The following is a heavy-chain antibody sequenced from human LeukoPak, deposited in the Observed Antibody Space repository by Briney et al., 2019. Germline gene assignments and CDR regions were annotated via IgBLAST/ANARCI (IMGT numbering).Heavy chain of an antibody. CDR3: VRGGGLLNLGYYCMDV. CDR1: GDSISSNIYY. J-gene: IGHJ6*03. D-gene: IGHD3-16*01. Sequence: SETLSLTCTVSGDSISSNIYYWGWVRQPPGKGLEWIGIFYYSGSTSYKPSLRSRVTISVDSSKNQFSLKVTSVTAADTGVYYCVRGGGLLNLGYYCMDVWGKGTTVTVSS. V-gene: IGHV4-39*01. CDR2: FYYSGST.